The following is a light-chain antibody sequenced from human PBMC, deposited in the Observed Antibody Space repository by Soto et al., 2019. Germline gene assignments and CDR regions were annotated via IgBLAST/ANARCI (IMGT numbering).Light chain of an antibody. Sequence: VLTQSPLSLSVTLGRPASISCRSSQSLVYSDGNTYLNWFHQRPGQSPRRLIYKVSKRDSGVPDRFSGSGSGTDFTLSISRVEADDVGVFYCMQGISFRFGQGTKVDIK. V-gene: IGKV2-30*01. CDR3: MQGISFR. CDR2: KVS. J-gene: IGKJ1*01. CDR1: QSLVYSDGNTY.